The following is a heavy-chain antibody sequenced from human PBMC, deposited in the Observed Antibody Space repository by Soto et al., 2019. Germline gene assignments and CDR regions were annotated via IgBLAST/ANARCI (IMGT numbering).Heavy chain of an antibody. CDR3: ARGGRWRRAYYGMDV. CDR2: INHSGST. V-gene: IGHV4-34*01. CDR1: GGSFSVYY. Sequence: PSETLSLTCAVYGGSFSVYYWSWIRQPPGKGLEWIGEINHSGSTNYNPSLKSRVTISVDTSKNQFSLKLSSVTAADTAVYYCARGGRWRRAYYGMDVWGQGTTVTVSS. J-gene: IGHJ6*02.